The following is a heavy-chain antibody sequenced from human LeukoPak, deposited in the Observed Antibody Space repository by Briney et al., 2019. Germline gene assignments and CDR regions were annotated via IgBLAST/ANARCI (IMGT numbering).Heavy chain of an antibody. CDR3: ARLIPVAGTYYFDY. D-gene: IGHD6-19*01. CDR2: IYPGDSNT. J-gene: IGHJ4*02. V-gene: IGHV5-51*01. Sequence: GESLKISCKGSGYSFTSYWIGWVRQMPGKGLEWMAIIYPGDSNTRYSPSFQGQVTISADKSISTAYLQWSSLKASDTAMYYCARLIPVAGTYYFDYWGQGTLVTVSS. CDR1: GYSFTSYW.